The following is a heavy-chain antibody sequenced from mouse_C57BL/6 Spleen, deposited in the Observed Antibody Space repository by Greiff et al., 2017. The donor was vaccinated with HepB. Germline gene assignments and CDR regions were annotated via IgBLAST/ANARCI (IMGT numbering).Heavy chain of an antibody. CDR2: INPNTGGT. J-gene: IGHJ1*03. V-gene: IGHV1-22*01. CDR3: AVGSSYRYWYFDV. CDR1: GYTFTDYN. D-gene: IGHD1-1*01. Sequence: VQLQQSGPELVKPGASVKMSCKASGYTFTDYNMHWVKQSHGKSLEWIGYINPNTGGTSYNQKFKGKATLTVSKSSSTAYMELRSLTSEDSAVYYCAVGSSYRYWYFDVWGTGTTVTVSS.